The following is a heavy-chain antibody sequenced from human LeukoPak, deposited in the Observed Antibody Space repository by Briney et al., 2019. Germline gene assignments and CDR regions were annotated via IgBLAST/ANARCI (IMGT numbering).Heavy chain of an antibody. D-gene: IGHD3-22*01. V-gene: IGHV4-34*01. CDR3: ARVGFDSSGTDAFDI. J-gene: IGHJ3*02. CDR1: GGSFSGYY. CDR2: INHSGST. Sequence: PSETLSLTCAVYGGSFSGYYWSWIRQPPGKGLEWIGEINHSGSTNYNPSLKSRVTISVDTSKNQFSLKLSSVTAADTAVYYCARVGFDSSGTDAFDIWGQGTMVTVSS.